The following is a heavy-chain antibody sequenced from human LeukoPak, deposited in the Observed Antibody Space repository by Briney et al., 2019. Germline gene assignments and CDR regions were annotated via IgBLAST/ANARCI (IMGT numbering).Heavy chain of an antibody. CDR2: IIHSGST. D-gene: IGHD6-19*01. V-gene: IGHV4-34*12. CDR1: GGSFSGYY. Sequence: SETLSLTGAVYGGSFSGYYWSWIRQPPGKGLEWIGEIIHSGSTNYNPSLKSRVTISVYTFKNQFSLKLRSVTAADTAVYYCARARGAVAIDYWGQGTLVTVSS. CDR3: ARARGAVAIDY. J-gene: IGHJ4*02.